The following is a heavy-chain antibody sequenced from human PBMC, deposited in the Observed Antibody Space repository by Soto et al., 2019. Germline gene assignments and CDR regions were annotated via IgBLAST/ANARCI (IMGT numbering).Heavy chain of an antibody. CDR1: GYRFTSYW. V-gene: IGHV5-51*01. D-gene: IGHD2-15*01. CDR2: IYPSDSET. CDR3: ARNSRYCGGGSCYPNWFDP. J-gene: IGHJ5*02. Sequence: GESLKISCXGSGYRFTSYWIGWVRQMPGKGLEWMGIIYPSDSETIYSPSFQGQVTISADKSISTAYLQWRSLKASDTAIYYCARNSRYCGGGSCYPNWFDPWGQGTLVTVSS.